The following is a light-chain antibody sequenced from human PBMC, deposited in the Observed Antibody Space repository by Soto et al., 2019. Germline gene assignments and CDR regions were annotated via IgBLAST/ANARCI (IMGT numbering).Light chain of an antibody. V-gene: IGLV2-14*01. J-gene: IGLJ1*01. CDR3: RSYTSSSTIYD. Sequence: QSALTQPASVSGSPGQSITISCTGTSSDVGGYDYVSWYHQHPGKAPKLMISDVSNRPSGVSNGFSGSKSGNTASLTISGLTAEDEADYYCRSYTSSSTIYDSGTATKVTVL. CDR2: DVS. CDR1: SSDVGGYDY.